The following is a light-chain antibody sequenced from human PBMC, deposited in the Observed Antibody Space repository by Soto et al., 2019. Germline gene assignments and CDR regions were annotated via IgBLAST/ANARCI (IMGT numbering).Light chain of an antibody. V-gene: IGKV2-30*01. J-gene: IGKJ2*01. CDR3: QQYNNWPHT. CDR1: QGLVYSDGNTY. Sequence: DVVMTQSPLSLPVTLGQPASISCRSSQGLVYSDGNTYLNWFQQRPGQSPRRLIYKVSDRDSGVPGRFSGSGSGTDFSLKISRVEAEDVGVYYCQQYNNWPHTFGQGTKVDIK. CDR2: KVS.